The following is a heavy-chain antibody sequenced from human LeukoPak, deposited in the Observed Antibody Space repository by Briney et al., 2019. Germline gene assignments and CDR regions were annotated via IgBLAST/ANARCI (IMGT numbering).Heavy chain of an antibody. V-gene: IGHV3-9*01. CDR3: AKDIRAARLNGYFDY. CDR2: ISWNSGSI. J-gene: IGHJ4*02. CDR1: GFTVSSNY. Sequence: PGGSLRLSCAASGFTVSSNYMSWVRQAPGKGLEWVSGISWNSGSIGYADSVKGRFTISRDNAKNSLYLQMNSLRAEDTALYYCAKDIRAARLNGYFDYWGQGTLVTVSS. D-gene: IGHD6-6*01.